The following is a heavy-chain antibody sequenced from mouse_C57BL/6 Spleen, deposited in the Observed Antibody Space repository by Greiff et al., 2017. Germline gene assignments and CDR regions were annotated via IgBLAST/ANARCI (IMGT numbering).Heavy chain of an antibody. CDR1: GFNIKDYY. Sequence: VQLQQSGAELVRPGASVKLSCTASGFNIKDYYMHWVKQRPEQGLEWIGRIDPEDGDTEYAPKFQGKATMTADTSSNTAYLQLRSLTSEDTAVYYCTTCSNYVCDYFDYWGQGTTLTVSS. J-gene: IGHJ2*01. V-gene: IGHV14-1*01. CDR3: TTCSNYVCDYFDY. CDR2: IDPEDGDT. D-gene: IGHD2-5*01.